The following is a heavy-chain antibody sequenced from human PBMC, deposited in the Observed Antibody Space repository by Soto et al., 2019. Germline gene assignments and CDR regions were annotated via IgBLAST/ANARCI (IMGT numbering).Heavy chain of an antibody. CDR2: ISAYNGNT. D-gene: IGHD4-17*01. J-gene: IGHJ6*03. CDR3: ATTPPPKPTTVTTQYYYYYYMDV. Sequence: ASVKVSCKASGYTFTSYGISWVRQAPGQGLEWMGWISAYNGNTNYAQKLQGRVTMTTDTSTSTAYMELRSLRSDDTAVYYCATTPPPKPTTVTTQYYYYYYMDVWGKGTTVTVSS. V-gene: IGHV1-18*01. CDR1: GYTFTSYG.